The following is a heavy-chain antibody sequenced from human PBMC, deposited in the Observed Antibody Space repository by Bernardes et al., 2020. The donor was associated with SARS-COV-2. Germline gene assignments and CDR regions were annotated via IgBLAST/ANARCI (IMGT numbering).Heavy chain of an antibody. CDR1: GGSFSGYY. CDR3: ARGGYQLLQRFEY. J-gene: IGHJ4*02. V-gene: IGHV4-34*01. Sequence: SETLSLTCAVYGGSFSGYYWSWIRQRPGKGLEWIGEINHSGSTNYNPSLKSRVTISVDTSKNQFSLKLSSVTAADTAVYYCARGGYQLLQRFEYWGQGTLVNV. CDR2: INHSGST. D-gene: IGHD2-2*01.